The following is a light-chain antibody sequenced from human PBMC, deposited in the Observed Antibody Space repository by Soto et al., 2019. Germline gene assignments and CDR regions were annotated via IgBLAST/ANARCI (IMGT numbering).Light chain of an antibody. J-gene: IGKJ1*01. V-gene: IGKV1-17*01. CDR1: QDIRND. Sequence: DIQMTQSPSSLSASVGDRVTITCRASQDIRNDLGWYQQKQGKAPKRLIYAASSLQSGVPSRFSGSASGTEFTLTSSSLQPEDFATYYCLQHNKYPPTFGQGTKVEI. CDR3: LQHNKYPPT. CDR2: AAS.